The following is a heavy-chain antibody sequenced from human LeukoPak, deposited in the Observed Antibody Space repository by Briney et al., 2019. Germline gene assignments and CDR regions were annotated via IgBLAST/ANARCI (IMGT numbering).Heavy chain of an antibody. J-gene: IGHJ3*02. CDR1: GGSISTYY. CDR2: IYYSGST. V-gene: IGHV4-59*08. CDR3: AVNLTRHTFDI. D-gene: IGHD1-1*01. Sequence: SETLSLTCTVSGGSISTYYWSWIRQSPGKGLEWIGSIYYSGSTNYNPSLKSRVTISVDTSKNQFSLGLSSVTAADTAVYYCAVNLTRHTFDIWGQGTMVTVSS.